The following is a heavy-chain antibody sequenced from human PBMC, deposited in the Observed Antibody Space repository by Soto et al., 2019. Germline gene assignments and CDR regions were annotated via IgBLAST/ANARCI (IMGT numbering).Heavy chain of an antibody. CDR1: GGSLSSSSYF. J-gene: IGHJ4*02. D-gene: IGHD4-17*01. CDR2: LYYSGTT. CDR3: TSLDYGDFGIDY. V-gene: IGHV4-39*01. Sequence: QLQLQESGPGLVKPSETLSLTCTVSGGSLSSSSYFWVWIRQPPGKGLEWIGNLYYSGTTYYNPSHKSRVTVSVDTSKNQFSLRLRSVTAADTAVYYCTSLDYGDFGIDYWGQGTLVTVSS.